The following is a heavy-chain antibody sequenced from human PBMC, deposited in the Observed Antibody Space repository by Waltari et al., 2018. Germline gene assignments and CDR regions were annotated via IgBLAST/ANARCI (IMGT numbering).Heavy chain of an antibody. J-gene: IGHJ4*02. D-gene: IGHD2-2*01. Sequence: QVQLQESGPRLVKPSETLSLTCTVSGGSLSGKKWRWIRQPAGKGLEWIGRIYPSGSTYYTPSLNSRVTMSADTSKNQFSLKMNFVTAADTAVYYCVRGIPGATAPDYWGQGTLVTVSS. CDR2: IYPSGST. CDR3: VRGIPGATAPDY. V-gene: IGHV4-4*07. CDR1: GGSLSGKK.